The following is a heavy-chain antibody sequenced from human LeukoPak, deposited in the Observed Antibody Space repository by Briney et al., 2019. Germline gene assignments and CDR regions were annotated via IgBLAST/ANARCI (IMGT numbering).Heavy chain of an antibody. CDR1: GFTFSSYW. V-gene: IGHV3-74*01. Sequence: PGGSLGLSCGASGFTFSSYWMHWVRQAPGKGLVWVSRINSDGSSTSYADSVKGRFTISRDNAKNTLYLQMNSLKAEDTAVYYCARVPLEYYGSGSYRSAFDIWGQGTMVTVSS. D-gene: IGHD3-10*01. CDR3: ARVPLEYYGSGSYRSAFDI. J-gene: IGHJ3*02. CDR2: INSDGSST.